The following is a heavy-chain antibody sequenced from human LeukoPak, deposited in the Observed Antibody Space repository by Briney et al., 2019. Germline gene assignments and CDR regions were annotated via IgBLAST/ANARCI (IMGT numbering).Heavy chain of an antibody. CDR1: GGPISTYY. CDR3: ARADDRSGYFGGRFDS. Sequence: SSETLSLTCTVSGGPISTYYWSWIRQPPGKRLEWIGYISYRGGTNYNPSLKSRVTISVDTSKNQFSLKLTSVTAADTALYYCARADDRSGYFGGRFDSWGQGTLVTVSS. CDR2: ISYRGGT. D-gene: IGHD3-22*01. J-gene: IGHJ5*01. V-gene: IGHV4-59*01.